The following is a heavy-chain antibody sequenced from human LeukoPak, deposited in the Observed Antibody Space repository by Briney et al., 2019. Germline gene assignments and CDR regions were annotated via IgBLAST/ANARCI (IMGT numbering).Heavy chain of an antibody. CDR3: AREAVVVPAAMRDAFDI. CDR2: INPCGGST. J-gene: IGHJ3*02. V-gene: IGHV1-46*01. CDR1: VYTFTSYY. Sequence: ASVKFSCKASVYTFTSYYIHWVRQATGQGLEWMGIINPCGGSTSYAQKCPGRATMTGDTATSTVYMELSSLRSEDTAVYYCAREAVVVPAAMRDAFDIWGQGTMVTVSS. D-gene: IGHD2-2*01.